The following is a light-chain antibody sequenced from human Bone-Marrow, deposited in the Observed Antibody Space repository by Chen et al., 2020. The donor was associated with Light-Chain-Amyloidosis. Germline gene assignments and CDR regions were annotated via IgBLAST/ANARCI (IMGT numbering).Light chain of an antibody. CDR3: QSADSSGTYEVI. Sequence: SYELTQPPSVSVSPGQTARITCSGDDLPTEYAYWYQQKPGQAPVLVIHRDTERPSGISERVSGSSSGTTATLTISGVRAEDEADYHCQSADSSGTYEVIFGGGTKLTVL. J-gene: IGLJ2*01. V-gene: IGLV3-25*03. CDR1: DLPTEY. CDR2: RDT.